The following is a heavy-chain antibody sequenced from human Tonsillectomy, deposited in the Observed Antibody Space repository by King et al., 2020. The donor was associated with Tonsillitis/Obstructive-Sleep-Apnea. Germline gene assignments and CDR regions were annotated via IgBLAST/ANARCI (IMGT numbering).Heavy chain of an antibody. CDR2: IRNSSSYP. CDR1: GFTFSDYY. J-gene: IGHJ4*02. Sequence: VQLVESGGGLVKPGGSLSLSCAASGFTFSDYYMSWIRQAPGKGLEWISYIRNSSSYPNYADSVKGRFTISRDNAKNSLYLQMNSLRAEDTAVYYCATVRGHWNDGGYWGQGTLVTVSS. D-gene: IGHD1-1*01. CDR3: ATVRGHWNDGGY. V-gene: IGHV3-11*05.